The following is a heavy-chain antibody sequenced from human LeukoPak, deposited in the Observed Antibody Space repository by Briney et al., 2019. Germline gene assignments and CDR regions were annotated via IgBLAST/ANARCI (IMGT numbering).Heavy chain of an antibody. CDR1: GFTFSSYW. V-gene: IGHV3-74*01. J-gene: IGHJ4*02. CDR2: ISNDGSST. CDR3: AARFPRRDSVGLVDY. Sequence: PGGSLRLSCAASGFTFSSYWMHWVRQAPGKGLVWVSRISNDGSSTVYADSVKGRFTISRDNAKNTLYLQMNSLRADDTAVYYCAARFPRRDSVGLVDYWGQGTLVTVSS. D-gene: IGHD3/OR15-3a*01.